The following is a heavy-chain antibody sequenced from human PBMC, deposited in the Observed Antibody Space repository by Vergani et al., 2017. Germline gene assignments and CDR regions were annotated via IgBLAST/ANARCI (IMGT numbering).Heavy chain of an antibody. CDR2: IRDKAYNYAT. CDR1: GLTFSDSA. J-gene: IGHJ6*04. D-gene: IGHD3/OR15-3a*01. V-gene: IGHV3-73*02. CDR3: FYDFWAGYDSGDV. Sequence: EVHLVESGGGLVQPGESLKLSCATSGLTFSDSAIHWVRQTSGKGLEWIGRIRDKAYNYATVYAVSVKGRFTISRDGSKKTAYLQMNGLTTEDTAGYYCFYDFWAGYDSGDVWGRETTVTVSS.